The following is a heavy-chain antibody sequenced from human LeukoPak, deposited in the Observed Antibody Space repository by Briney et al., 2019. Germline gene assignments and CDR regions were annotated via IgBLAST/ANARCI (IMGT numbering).Heavy chain of an antibody. V-gene: IGHV1-2*02. Sequence: GESLKISCKGSGYTFTGYYMHWVRQAPGQGLEWMGWINPNSGGTNYAQKFQGRVTMTRDTSISTAYMELSRLRSDDTAVYYCARDLPQYYDILTGDYWGQGTLVTVSS. D-gene: IGHD3-9*01. J-gene: IGHJ4*02. CDR1: GYTFTGYY. CDR2: INPNSGGT. CDR3: ARDLPQYYDILTGDY.